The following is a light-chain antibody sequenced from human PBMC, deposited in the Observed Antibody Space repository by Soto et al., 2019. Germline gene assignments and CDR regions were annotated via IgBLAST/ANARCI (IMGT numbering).Light chain of an antibody. CDR1: QSVSTNF. J-gene: IGKJ1*01. CDR2: GAS. CDR3: QQYSRTSWT. V-gene: IGKV3-20*01. Sequence: EIVLTQSPGTLSLSPGEGATLSCRASQSVSTNFFAWYQQKPGQAPRLLIYGASTRATGIPDRFSGSGSGTDFTLTISRLEPEDFAVYYCQQYSRTSWTFGRGTKVEIK.